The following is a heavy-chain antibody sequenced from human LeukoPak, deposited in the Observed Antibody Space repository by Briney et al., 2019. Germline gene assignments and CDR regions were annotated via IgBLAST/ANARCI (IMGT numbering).Heavy chain of an antibody. J-gene: IGHJ6*03. CDR2: IYHSGST. CDR3: ASQKGYDFWSGYHYYYYMDV. V-gene: IGHV4-38-2*02. CDR1: GYSISSGYY. Sequence: SETLSLTCTVSGYSISSGYYWGWIRQPPGKGLEWIGSIYHSGSTYYNPSLKSRVTISVDTSKNQFSLKLSSVTAADTAVYYCASQKGYDFWSGYHYYYYMDVWGKGTTVTVSS. D-gene: IGHD3-3*01.